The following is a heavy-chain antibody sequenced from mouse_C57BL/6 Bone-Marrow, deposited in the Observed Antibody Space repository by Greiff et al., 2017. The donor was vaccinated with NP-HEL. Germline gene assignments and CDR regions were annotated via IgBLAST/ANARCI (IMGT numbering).Heavy chain of an antibody. Sequence: QVQLQQPGAELARPGASVKMSCKASGYTFTSYTMHWVKQRPGQGLEWIGYINPSSGYTKYNQKFKDKATLTADKSSSTAYMQLSSLTSEYSAVYYCTISYDYDAWFAYWGQGTLVTVSA. CDR1: GYTFTSYT. V-gene: IGHV1-4*01. D-gene: IGHD2-4*01. J-gene: IGHJ3*01. CDR2: INPSSGYT. CDR3: TISYDYDAWFAY.